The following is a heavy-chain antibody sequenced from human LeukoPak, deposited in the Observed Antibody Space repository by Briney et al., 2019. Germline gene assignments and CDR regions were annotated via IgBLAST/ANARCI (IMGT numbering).Heavy chain of an antibody. CDR1: GFTFNSYA. CDR3: SRRGAYYDSSGYYD. D-gene: IGHD3-22*01. J-gene: IGHJ4*02. Sequence: PGRPLRLSCAASGFTFNSYAMHWVREAPGKELEWLALISYDGSNKYYADSVKARFTISRDNSKNTLYLQMNSLRAEDTAVYYCSRRGAYYDSSGYYDWGQGTLVTVPS. V-gene: IGHV3-30-3*01. CDR2: ISYDGSNK.